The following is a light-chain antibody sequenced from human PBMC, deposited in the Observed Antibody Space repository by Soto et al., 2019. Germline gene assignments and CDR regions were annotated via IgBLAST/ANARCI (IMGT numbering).Light chain of an antibody. Sequence: QSVLTQPASVSGSPGQSITISCTGTSSDVGGYNYVSWYQQQPGKAPKLMIYDVSNRPSGVSNRFSGSKSGNTASLTISGLQAEDEADYYCSSYTSSSPVVFGGGTQVTVL. CDR3: SSYTSSSPVV. V-gene: IGLV2-14*01. J-gene: IGLJ2*01. CDR1: SSDVGGYNY. CDR2: DVS.